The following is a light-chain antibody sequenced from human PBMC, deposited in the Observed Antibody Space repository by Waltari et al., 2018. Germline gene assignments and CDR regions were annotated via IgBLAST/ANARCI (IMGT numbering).Light chain of an antibody. J-gene: IGKJ2*01. CDR1: QSVLYSSNNKNY. CDR3: QQYYSSPSMYT. CDR2: WAS. V-gene: IGKV4-1*01. Sequence: DIVVPQSPASLAVSLRARATLNRTTSQSVLYSSNNKNYLGWYKQKPRQPPKLPIYWASTRESGVPDRFSGSGSGTDFTLTISSLQAEDVAVYYCQQYYSSPSMYTFGQGTKLEIK.